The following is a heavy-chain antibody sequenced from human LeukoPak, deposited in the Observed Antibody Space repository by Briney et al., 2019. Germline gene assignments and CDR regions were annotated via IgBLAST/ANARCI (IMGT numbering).Heavy chain of an antibody. CDR3: AKAHYGMDV. J-gene: IGHJ6*02. V-gene: IGHV3-23*01. CDR1: GFTFSSYA. Sequence: QAGGSLRLPCAASGFTFSSYAMSWVRQAPGKGLEWVSAISGSGGSTYYADSVKGRFTISRDNSKNTLYLQTNSLRAEDTAVYYCAKAHYGMDVWGRGTTVTVSS. CDR2: ISGSGGST.